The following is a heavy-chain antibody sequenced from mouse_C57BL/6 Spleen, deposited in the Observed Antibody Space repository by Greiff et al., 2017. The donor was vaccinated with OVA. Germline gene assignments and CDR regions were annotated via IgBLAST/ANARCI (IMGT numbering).Heavy chain of an antibody. Sequence: QVQLQQSGPELVKPGASVKISCKASGYAFSSSWMNWVKQRPGKGLEWIGRIYPGDGDTNYNGKFKGKATLTADKSSSTAYMQRSSLTSEDSAVYFCARAEDYDEGRYAMDYWGQGTSVTVSS. V-gene: IGHV1-82*01. CDR2: IYPGDGDT. CDR3: ARAEDYDEGRYAMDY. CDR1: GYAFSSSW. J-gene: IGHJ4*01. D-gene: IGHD2-4*01.